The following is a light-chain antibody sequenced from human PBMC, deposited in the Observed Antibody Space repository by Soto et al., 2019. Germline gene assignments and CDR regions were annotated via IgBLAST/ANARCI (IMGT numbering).Light chain of an antibody. V-gene: IGKV3-11*01. J-gene: IGKJ5*01. CDR3: HQRSNWPPDT. CDR1: QSVKTF. CDR2: GAS. Sequence: EIVLTQSPATLSLSPGERATLSCRASQSVKTFLVWYQQRPGQAPRILIFGASGRATGIPDRFSGSGSGTDFTLTISSLEPEDSAVYYCHQRSNWPPDTFGQGTRLEIK.